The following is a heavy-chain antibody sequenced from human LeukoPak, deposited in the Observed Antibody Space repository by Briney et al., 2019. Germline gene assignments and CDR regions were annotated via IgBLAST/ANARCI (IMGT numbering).Heavy chain of an antibody. CDR1: GFTFSSYA. D-gene: IGHD3-3*01. CDR3: AKDGYYDFWSGSQYFQH. V-gene: IGHV3-23*01. CDR2: ISGSGGST. Sequence: GGSLRLSCAASGFTFSSYAMSWVRQAPGKGLEWVSAISGSGGSTYYADSVKGRFTISRDNSKNTLYLQMNSLRAEDTAVYYCAKDGYYDFWSGSQYFQHWGQGTLVTVSS. J-gene: IGHJ1*01.